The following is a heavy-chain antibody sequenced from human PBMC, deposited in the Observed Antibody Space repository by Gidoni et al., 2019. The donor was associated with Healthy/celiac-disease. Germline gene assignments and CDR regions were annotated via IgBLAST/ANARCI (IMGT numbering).Heavy chain of an antibody. D-gene: IGHD3-10*01. CDR1: GGSLSRYY. J-gene: IGHJ6*02. CDR3: ARGQNYYGSGSYYFGYYYYGMDV. Sequence: QVQLQESGPGLVKPSETLSLTCTVSGGSLSRYYWSWIRQPPGKGLEWIGYIYYSGSTNYNPSLKSRVTISVDTSKNQFSLKLSSVTAADTAVYYCARGQNYYGSGSYYFGYYYYGMDVWGQGTTVTVSS. CDR2: IYYSGST. V-gene: IGHV4-59*01.